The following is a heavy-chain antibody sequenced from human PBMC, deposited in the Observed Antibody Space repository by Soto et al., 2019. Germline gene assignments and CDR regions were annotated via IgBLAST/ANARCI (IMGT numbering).Heavy chain of an antibody. V-gene: IGHV3-30*03. D-gene: IGHD5-18*01. Sequence: PGGSLRLSCAASGFTFSSSGMHWVRQAPGKGLEWVAVISYDGSNKYYADSVKGRFTISRDNSKNTLYLQMNSLRAEDTAVYYCARERRIQLWSNHYYYGMDVWGQGTTVTVSS. J-gene: IGHJ6*02. CDR2: ISYDGSNK. CDR1: GFTFSSSG. CDR3: ARERRIQLWSNHYYYGMDV.